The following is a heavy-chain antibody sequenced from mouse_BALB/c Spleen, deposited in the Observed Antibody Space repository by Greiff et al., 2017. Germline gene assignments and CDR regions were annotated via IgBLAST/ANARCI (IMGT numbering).Heavy chain of an antibody. CDR1: GFSLTSYG. D-gene: IGHD1-1*02. CDR3: ARNGGNRFYYFDY. J-gene: IGHJ2*01. V-gene: IGHV2-4-1*01. Sequence: VKLMESGPGLVQPSQSLSITCTVSGFSLTSYGVHWVRQSPGKGLEWLGVIWSGGSTDYNAAFISRLSISKDNSKSQVFFKMNSLQADDTAIYYCARNGGNRFYYFDYWGQGTTLTVSS. CDR2: IWSGGST.